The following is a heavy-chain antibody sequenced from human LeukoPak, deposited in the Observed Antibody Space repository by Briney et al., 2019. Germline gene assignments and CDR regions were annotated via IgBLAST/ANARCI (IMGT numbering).Heavy chain of an antibody. D-gene: IGHD3-3*01. CDR2: IYYSGST. Sequence: KPSETLSLTCTVSGGSISGGGYYWSWIRQHPGKGLEWIGYIYYSGSTYYNPSLKSRVTISVDTSKNQFSLKLSSVTAADTAVYYCARKVPITIFGVVVNWCDPWGQGTLVTVSS. V-gene: IGHV4-31*03. J-gene: IGHJ5*02. CDR1: GGSISGGGYY. CDR3: ARKVPITIFGVVVNWCDP.